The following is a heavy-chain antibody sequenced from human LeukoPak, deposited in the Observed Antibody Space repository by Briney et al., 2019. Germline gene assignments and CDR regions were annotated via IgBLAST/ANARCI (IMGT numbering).Heavy chain of an antibody. D-gene: IGHD2-15*01. CDR2: IYSDGTT. CDR1: RFTVSSNY. J-gene: IGHJ5*02. V-gene: IGHV3-53*04. CDR3: VRGYCSGGSCYAFDP. Sequence: GGSLRLSCAASRFTVSSNYMKWVRQAPGKGPEWVSLIYSDGTTYYADSVKGRFTVSRNNSNNTLYLRMNSLRVDDTAVYYCVRGYCSGGSCYAFDPWGQGTLVTVSS.